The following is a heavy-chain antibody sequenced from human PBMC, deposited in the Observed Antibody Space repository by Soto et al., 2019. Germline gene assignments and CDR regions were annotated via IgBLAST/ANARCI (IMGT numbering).Heavy chain of an antibody. CDR2: ISYDGSNK. J-gene: IGHJ4*02. D-gene: IGHD2-21*02. CDR3: ARGRIVVVTAVLPPFDY. V-gene: IGHV3-30-3*01. Sequence: GGSLRLSCAASGFTFSSYAMHWVRQAPGKGLEWVAVISYDGSNKYYADSVKGRFTISRDNSKNTLYLQMNSLRAEDTAVYYCARGRIVVVTAVLPPFDYWGQGTLVTVSS. CDR1: GFTFSSYA.